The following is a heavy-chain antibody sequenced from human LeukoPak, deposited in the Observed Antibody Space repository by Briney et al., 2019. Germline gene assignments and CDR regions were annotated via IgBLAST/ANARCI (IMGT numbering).Heavy chain of an antibody. CDR1: GFTFSTYE. CDR2: ISSSGSTI. D-gene: IGHD3-10*01. J-gene: IGHJ3*02. CDR3: ARAVWPYYYGSGSYYAFDI. Sequence: PGGSLRLSCAASGFTFSTYEMNWVRQAPGKGLEWVPYISSSGSTIYYADSANGRFTISRDNAKNSLYLQVNSLRAEDTAVYYCARAVWPYYYGSGSYYAFDIWGQGTMVTVSS. V-gene: IGHV3-48*03.